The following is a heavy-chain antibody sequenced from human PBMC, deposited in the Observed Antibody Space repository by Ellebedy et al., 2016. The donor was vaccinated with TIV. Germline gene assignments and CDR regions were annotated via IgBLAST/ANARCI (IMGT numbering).Heavy chain of an antibody. J-gene: IGHJ4*02. V-gene: IGHV3-23*01. CDR2: INGNGVST. D-gene: IGHD3-9*01. CDR1: GFTFSSYA. Sequence: GESLKISCAASGFTFSSYAMSWVRQAPGQGLEWVSGINGNGVSTAYADSVEGRFTISRDNAKNTLYLEMNSLRVDDTAVYYCARQFDQPARWGQGTLVTVSS. CDR3: ARQFDQPAR.